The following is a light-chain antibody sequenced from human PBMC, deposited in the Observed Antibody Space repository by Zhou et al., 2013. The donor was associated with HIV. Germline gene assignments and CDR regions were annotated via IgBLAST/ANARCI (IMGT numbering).Light chain of an antibody. CDR1: QTINSNY. J-gene: IGKJ5*01. CDR2: GAS. V-gene: IGKV3-20*01. Sequence: EIVLTQSPGTLSLSPGERATLSCRASQTINSNYLAWYQQIPGQAPRVLIYGASRRATGIPDRFSGSGSGTDFTLTITRLEPEDFAMYYCQQYGSSPMTFGQGTRLETK. CDR3: QQYGSSPMT.